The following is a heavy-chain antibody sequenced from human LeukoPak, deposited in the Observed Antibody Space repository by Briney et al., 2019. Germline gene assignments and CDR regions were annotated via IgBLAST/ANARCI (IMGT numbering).Heavy chain of an antibody. J-gene: IGHJ4*02. CDR3: ARGYYYDSSGYHLDY. Sequence: ASETLSLTCTVSGGSISSYYWSWIRQPAGKGLEWIGRIYTSGSTNYNPSLKSRVTMSVDTSKNQFSLKLSSVTAADTAVYYCARGYYYDSSGYHLDYWGQGTLVTVSS. D-gene: IGHD3-22*01. V-gene: IGHV4-4*07. CDR2: IYTSGST. CDR1: GGSISSYY.